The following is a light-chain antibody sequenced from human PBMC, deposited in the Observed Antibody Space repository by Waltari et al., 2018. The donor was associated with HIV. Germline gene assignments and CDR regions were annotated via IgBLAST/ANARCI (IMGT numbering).Light chain of an antibody. CDR3: SSYTGGTTWV. CDR1: SSDIGGYNY. Sequence: QSALTQPASVSGSPGQSITISCTGTSSDIGGYNYVSWHQHHPGRAPKLIIFEVSNRPSGVSNRFSGSKSGNTASLSIAGLLAEDDADYYCSSYTGGTTWVFGGGTKLTVL. V-gene: IGLV2-14*01. CDR2: EVS. J-gene: IGLJ3*02.